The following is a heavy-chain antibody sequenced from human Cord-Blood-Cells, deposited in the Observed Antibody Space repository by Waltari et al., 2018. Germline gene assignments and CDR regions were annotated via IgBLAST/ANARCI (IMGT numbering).Heavy chain of an antibody. J-gene: IGHJ4*02. D-gene: IGHD3-3*01. Sequence: QVQLVQSGAEVKKPGASVKVSCKASGYTFTGYYMHWVRQAPGQGLEWRGWSNPNGGGTNYAKKFQGWVTRTRGTSISTAYMELSRLRSDDTAVEYCAREVFDFWSGSQYYFDYWGQGTLVTVSS. CDR1: GYTFTGYY. CDR2: SNPNGGGT. CDR3: AREVFDFWSGSQYYFDY. V-gene: IGHV1-2*04.